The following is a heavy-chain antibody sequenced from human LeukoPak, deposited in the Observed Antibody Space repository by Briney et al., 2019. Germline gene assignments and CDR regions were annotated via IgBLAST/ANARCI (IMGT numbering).Heavy chain of an antibody. CDR1: GGSISSYY. V-gene: IGHV4-59*01. CDR2: IYYSGST. Sequence: SETLSLTCTVSGGSISSYYWSWIRQPPGKGLEWIGYIYYSGSTNYNPSLKSRVTISIDTSKNQFSLKLSSVTAADTAVYYCARAAYYYYYMDVWGKGTTVTVSS. CDR3: ARAAYYYYYMDV. J-gene: IGHJ6*03.